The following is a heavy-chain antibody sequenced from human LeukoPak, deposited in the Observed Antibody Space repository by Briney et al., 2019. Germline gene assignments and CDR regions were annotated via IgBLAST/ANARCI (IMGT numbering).Heavy chain of an antibody. J-gene: IGHJ4*02. CDR2: INHSGST. D-gene: IGHD1-26*01. CDR1: GGSFSGYY. Sequence: SETLSLTCAVYGGSFSGYYWSWIRQPPGKGLEWIGEINHSGSTNYNPSLKSQVTISVDTSKNQFSLKLSSVTAADTAVYYCARGLTVGATDFFDYWGQGTLVTVSS. V-gene: IGHV4-34*01. CDR3: ARGLTVGATDFFDY.